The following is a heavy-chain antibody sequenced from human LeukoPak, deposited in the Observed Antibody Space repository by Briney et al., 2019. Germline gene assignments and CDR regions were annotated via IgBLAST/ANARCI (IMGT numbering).Heavy chain of an antibody. V-gene: IGHV1-69*04. D-gene: IGHD3-3*01. J-gene: IGHJ4*02. CDR1: GGTFSSYA. CDR3: ASSFGVVMLIDY. Sequence: ASVKVSCKASGGTFSSYAISWVRQAPGQGLEWMGRIIPILGIANYAQKFQGRVTITADRSTSTAYMELSSLRSEDTAVYYCASSFGVVMLIDYWGQGTLVTVSS. CDR2: IIPILGIA.